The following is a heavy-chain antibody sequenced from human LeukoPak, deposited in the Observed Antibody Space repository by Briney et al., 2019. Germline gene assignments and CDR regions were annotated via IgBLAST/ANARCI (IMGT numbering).Heavy chain of an antibody. CDR1: GLTFSSYA. Sequence: GGSLRLCCAAAGLTFSSYAMSWVRQAPGKGLEWVSAISGSSGHTYYADSVKGRFTISRDNSKNTQYLQMNSLKAEDTDVYYCSKVGFSEMDGLLYSDHWGQGTLVTVSS. CDR2: ISGSSGHT. CDR3: SKVGFSEMDGLLYSDH. J-gene: IGHJ4*02. V-gene: IGHV3-23*01. D-gene: IGHD3-3*01.